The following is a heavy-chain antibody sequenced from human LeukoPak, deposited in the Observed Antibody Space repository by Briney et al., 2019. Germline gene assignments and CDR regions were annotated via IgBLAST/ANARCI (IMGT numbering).Heavy chain of an antibody. D-gene: IGHD5-18*01. CDR3: ARGLSGYTAMGAY. CDR2: ISGSGGST. CDR1: GFTFSSYA. J-gene: IGHJ4*02. V-gene: IGHV3-23*01. Sequence: GGSLRLSCAASGFTFSSYAMSWVRQAPGKGLEWVSAISGSGGSTYYADSVKGRFTISRDNSKNSLYLQMDSLRAEDTAVYYCARGLSGYTAMGAYWGQGTLVTVSS.